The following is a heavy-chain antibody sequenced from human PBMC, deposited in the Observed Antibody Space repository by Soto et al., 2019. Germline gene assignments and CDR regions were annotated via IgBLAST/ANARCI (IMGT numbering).Heavy chain of an antibody. D-gene: IGHD2-15*01. CDR3: ARDVSGPSDY. CDR1: GGSVTSGPYY. CDR2: IYYNGRT. J-gene: IGHJ4*02. Sequence: SDPLSLTCTVSGGSVTSGPYYWSWIRQSPGKGLEWIVCIYYNGRTYYNPSLKGRVTMSVDTSKNQFYLELNSVTAADTAVYFFARDVSGPSDYWGQGIPVTVSS. V-gene: IGHV4-61*01.